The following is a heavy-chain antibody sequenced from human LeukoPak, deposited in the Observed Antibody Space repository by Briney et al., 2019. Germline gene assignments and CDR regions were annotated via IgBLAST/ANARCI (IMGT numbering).Heavy chain of an antibody. CDR1: GFTFSDYY. V-gene: IGHV3-11*04. D-gene: IGHD1-26*01. J-gene: IGHJ3*02. Sequence: SGGSLRLSCAASGFTFSDYYMSWIRQAPGKGLEWVSYISSSGSTIYYADSVKGRFTISRDNAKNSLYLQMNSLRAEDTAVDYCARIVGATDDAFDIWGQGTMVTVSS. CDR3: ARIVGATDDAFDI. CDR2: ISSSGSTI.